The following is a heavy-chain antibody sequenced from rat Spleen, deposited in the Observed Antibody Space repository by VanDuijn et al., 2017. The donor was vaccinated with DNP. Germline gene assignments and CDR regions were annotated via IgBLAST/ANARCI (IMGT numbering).Heavy chain of an antibody. CDR1: GFSLTSYN. D-gene: IGHD1-11*01. Sequence: QVQLKESGPGLVQPSQTLSLTCTVAGFSLTSYNVHWVRQPPGKGLEWIATISNGGNTYCNSPLKSRLSISRDTSKKQVFLKMNSLRSEDTATYYCLRDQGEGGQGVMVTVSS. CDR3: LRDQGE. CDR2: ISNGGNT. J-gene: IGHJ2*01. V-gene: IGHV2-6*01.